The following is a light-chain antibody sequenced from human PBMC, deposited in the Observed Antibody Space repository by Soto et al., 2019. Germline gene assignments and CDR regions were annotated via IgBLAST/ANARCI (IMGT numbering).Light chain of an antibody. V-gene: IGLV2-23*03. CDR2: EGT. Sequence: QSALTQPASVSGSPGQSITVSCTGTSSAVGGYSLVSWYHQNPGNAPKLVIYEGTKRPSGVSNRLSGSKSANTASLIISGLQAADEAEYYCCCCSYADSSSFRVLFGGGTQLTVL. CDR3: CCCSYADSSSFRVL. J-gene: IGLJ2*01. CDR1: SSAVGGYSL.